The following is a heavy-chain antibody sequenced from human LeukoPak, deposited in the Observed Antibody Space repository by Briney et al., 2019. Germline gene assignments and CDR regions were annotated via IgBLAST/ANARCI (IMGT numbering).Heavy chain of an antibody. CDR2: INPETGGT. CDR1: GYTFTDYS. CDR3: APGSMTYDY. V-gene: IGHV1-2*02. Sequence: SVKVSCKASGYTFTDYSMHWVRQAPGQGLEWMGWINPETGGTNYAQKFQGRVTMTSDTSITTAYLELGSLRSDDTAVYFCAPGSMTYDYWGQGTLVTVSS. D-gene: IGHD3-10*01. J-gene: IGHJ4*02.